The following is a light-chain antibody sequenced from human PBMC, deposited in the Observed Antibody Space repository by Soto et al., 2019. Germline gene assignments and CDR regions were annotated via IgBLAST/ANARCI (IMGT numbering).Light chain of an antibody. CDR3: QQRSNWPIT. V-gene: IGKV3-11*01. CDR2: DAS. Sequence: EVAMTQSPGMLSVSPGEPATLTCRASQSVSSYLAWYQQKPGQAPRLLIYDASNRATGVPARFSGSGSGTDFTLTISSLEPEDFAVYYCQQRSNWPITFGQGTRLEIK. CDR1: QSVSSY. J-gene: IGKJ5*01.